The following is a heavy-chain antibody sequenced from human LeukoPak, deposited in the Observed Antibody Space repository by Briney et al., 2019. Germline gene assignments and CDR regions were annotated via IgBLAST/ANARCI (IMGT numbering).Heavy chain of an antibody. D-gene: IGHD4-23*01. J-gene: IGHJ4*02. CDR2: ISWNGGIT. CDR3: ARARDCGGNAIFFDY. V-gene: IGHV3-20*04. CDR1: GFTFDDYG. Sequence: PGGSLRLSCAASGFTFDDYGMSWVRQVPGKGLEWVSGISWNGGITDYADSVKDRFTVSRDNAKSSLLLQMNSLRAEDTALYYCARARDCGGNAIFFDYWGQGTLVTVSS.